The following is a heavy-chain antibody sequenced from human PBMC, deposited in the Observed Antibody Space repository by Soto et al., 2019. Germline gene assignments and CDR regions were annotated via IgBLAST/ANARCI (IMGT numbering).Heavy chain of an antibody. CDR1: GFTFSSYA. CDR3: AKGTWIQLCSQGGGGWFDP. D-gene: IGHD5-18*01. Sequence: GGSLRLSCAASGFTFSSYAMSWVRQAPGKGPEWVSAISGSGGSTYYADSVKGRFTISRDNSRNTLYLQMNSLRAEDTAVYYCAKGTWIQLCSQGGGGWFDPWGQGTLVTVSS. V-gene: IGHV3-23*01. J-gene: IGHJ5*02. CDR2: ISGSGGST.